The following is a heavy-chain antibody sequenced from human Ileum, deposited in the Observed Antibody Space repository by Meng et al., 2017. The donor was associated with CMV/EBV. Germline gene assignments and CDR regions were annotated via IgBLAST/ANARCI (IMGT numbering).Heavy chain of an antibody. CDR1: GGTFSSYA. V-gene: IGHV1-69*06. J-gene: IGHJ3*02. CDR3: ARGSKAAATKGYAFDI. CDR2: IVPIFGTT. Sequence: SVKVSCKTSGGTFSSYAFIWVRQAPGQGLEWMAGIVPIFGTTDYAQKFQGRVTMTGDTSTSTVYMELSSLRSEDTAVYYCARGSKAAATKGYAFDIWGQGTMVTVSS. D-gene: IGHD2-15*01.